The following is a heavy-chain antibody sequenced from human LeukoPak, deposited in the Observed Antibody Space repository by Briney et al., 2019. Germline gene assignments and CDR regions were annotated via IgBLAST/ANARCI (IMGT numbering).Heavy chain of an antibody. CDR3: AKVDTAMADLIDY. CDR2: ISYDGSNK. J-gene: IGHJ4*02. Sequence: GGSLRLSCAASGFTFSSYGMHWVRQAPGKGLGWVSVISYDGSNKYYADSVKGRFTISRDNSKNTLYLQMNSLRAEDTAVYYCAKVDTAMADLIDYWGQGTLVTVSS. V-gene: IGHV3-30*18. D-gene: IGHD5-18*01. CDR1: GFTFSSYG.